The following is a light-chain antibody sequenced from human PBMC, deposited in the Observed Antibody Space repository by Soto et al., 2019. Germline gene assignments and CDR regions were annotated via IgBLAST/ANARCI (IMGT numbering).Light chain of an antibody. V-gene: IGLV2-14*03. J-gene: IGLJ7*01. Sequence: QSALTQPASVSGSPGQSITISCTGSNSDVGAYDYVSWYQHHPGKTPKLLIFDVTHRPSGVSNRFSGSKSGNTASLTISGLQAEDEADYYCSSYTSRSAPMIFGGGTQLTVL. CDR1: NSDVGAYDY. CDR3: SSYTSRSAPMI. CDR2: DVT.